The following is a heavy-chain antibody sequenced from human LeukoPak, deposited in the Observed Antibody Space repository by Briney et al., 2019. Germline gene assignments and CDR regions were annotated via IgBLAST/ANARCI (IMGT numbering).Heavy chain of an antibody. D-gene: IGHD2-15*01. J-gene: IGHJ5*02. CDR1: GYTFTGYY. V-gene: IGHV1-2*02. Sequence: ASVKVSCKASGYTFTGYYMHWVRQAPGQGLEWMGWINPNSGGTNYAQKFQGRVTTTRDTSISTAYMELSRLRSDDTAVYYCARTKGGGSRLYNWFDPWGQGTLVTVSS. CDR2: INPNSGGT. CDR3: ARTKGGGSRLYNWFDP.